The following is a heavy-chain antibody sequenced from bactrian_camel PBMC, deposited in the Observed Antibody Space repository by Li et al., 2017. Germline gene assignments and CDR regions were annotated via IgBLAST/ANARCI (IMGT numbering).Heavy chain of an antibody. CDR2: IKMDFTT. Sequence: VQLVESGGGSVQAGGSLRLSCAVSRFAYCMGWFRQAPGKEREGVATIKMDFTTTYADSVKGRFTISRDNAKNTLYLQLNSLQTEDTAIYYCAKSMGGSSWHDLNYWGKGTQVTVS. V-gene: IGHV3S53*01. J-gene: IGHJ7*01. CDR1: RFAYC. D-gene: IGHD6*01.